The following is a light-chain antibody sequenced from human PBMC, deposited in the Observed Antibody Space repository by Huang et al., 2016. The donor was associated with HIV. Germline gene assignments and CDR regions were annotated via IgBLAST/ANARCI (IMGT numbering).Light chain of an antibody. Sequence: EIVMTQSPATLSVSTGERATLSCRASQSVSNNLAWYQQTLGRAPRLLIYGASTRATGIPARFSGSGSGTDFTLTISSLQSEDFAVYYCQQYSDWPLWTFGQGSKVEIK. CDR2: GAS. CDR3: QQYSDWPLWT. V-gene: IGKV3-15*01. J-gene: IGKJ1*01. CDR1: QSVSNN.